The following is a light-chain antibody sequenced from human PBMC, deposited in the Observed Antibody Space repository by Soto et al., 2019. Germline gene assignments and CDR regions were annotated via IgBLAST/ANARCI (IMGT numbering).Light chain of an antibody. CDR1: QSVSSN. V-gene: IGKV3-15*01. CDR3: QQYNNWPRT. J-gene: IGKJ1*01. Sequence: EIVMTQSPATLSVSPGERATLSCRASQSVSSNLDWYQQKLGQAPRLLIYGASTRDTGIPARFSGSGSGTEFTLTIRSLQSEDFEVYYCQQYNNWPRTFGQGTKVEIQ. CDR2: GAS.